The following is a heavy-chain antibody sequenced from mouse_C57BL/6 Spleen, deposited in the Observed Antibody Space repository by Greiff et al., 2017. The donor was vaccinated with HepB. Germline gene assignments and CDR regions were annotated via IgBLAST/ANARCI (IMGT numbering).Heavy chain of an antibody. D-gene: IGHD1-1*01. CDR1: GYTFTSYG. J-gene: IGHJ4*01. Sequence: VKLQESGAELARPGASVKLSCKASGYTFTSYGVSWVKQRTGQGLEWIGEIYPRSGNTYYNEKFKGKATLTADKSSSTAYMELRSLTSEDSAVYFCARVYRGRDYAMDYWGQGTSVTVSS. V-gene: IGHV1-81*01. CDR2: IYPRSGNT. CDR3: ARVYRGRDYAMDY.